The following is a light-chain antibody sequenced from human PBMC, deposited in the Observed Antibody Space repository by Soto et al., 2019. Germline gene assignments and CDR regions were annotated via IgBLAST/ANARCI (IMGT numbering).Light chain of an antibody. CDR2: AAC. J-gene: IGKJ1*01. CDR3: QQSYSTLSWT. Sequence: DIQMTQSPSSLSASVGDRVTITFRASQSISSYLNWYQQKPGKAPKLLIYAACSLQSGVPSRFSGSGSGTDFTLTISSLQPEDFATYYCQQSYSTLSWTFGQGTKVEIK. V-gene: IGKV1-39*01. CDR1: QSISSY.